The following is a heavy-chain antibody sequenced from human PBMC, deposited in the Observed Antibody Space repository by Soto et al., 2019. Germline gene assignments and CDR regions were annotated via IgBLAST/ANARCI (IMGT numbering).Heavy chain of an antibody. Sequence: GGSLRLSCAASGFAFSSYSMNWVRQAPGKGLEWVSSISSSSSYIYYADSVKGRFTISRDNAKNSLYLQMNSLRAEDTAVYYCARDLQQLIDYWGQGTLVTVSS. CDR3: ARDLQQLIDY. D-gene: IGHD6-13*01. V-gene: IGHV3-21*01. CDR1: GFAFSSYS. J-gene: IGHJ4*02. CDR2: ISSSSSYI.